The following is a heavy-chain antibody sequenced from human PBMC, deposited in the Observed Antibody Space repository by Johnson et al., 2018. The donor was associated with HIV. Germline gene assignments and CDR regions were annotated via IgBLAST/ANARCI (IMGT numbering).Heavy chain of an antibody. Sequence: QVQLVESGGGVVQPGRSLRLSCAASGFTFSSYGMHWVRQAPGKGLEWVAVISYDGRNKYYADSVKGRFTISRDNSKNTLYLQMNSLKTEDTAVYYCTTDLPYCTGGDCYNAFDLWGQGTMVTVSS. CDR1: GFTFSSYG. J-gene: IGHJ3*01. CDR3: TTDLPYCTGGDCYNAFDL. CDR2: ISYDGRNK. D-gene: IGHD2-8*02. V-gene: IGHV3-30*03.